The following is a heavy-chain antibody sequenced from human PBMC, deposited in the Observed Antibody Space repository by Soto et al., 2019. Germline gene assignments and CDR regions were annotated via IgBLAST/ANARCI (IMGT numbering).Heavy chain of an antibody. Sequence: PGGSLRLSCAASGFTFRSYWMHWVRQVPGKGLVWVARISSDGSNINYADSVKGRFTISRENAKNTLHLQMNSLRAEDTAVYYCARVSVGTTAMGYWGQGTLVTVSS. J-gene: IGHJ4*02. V-gene: IGHV3-74*01. CDR2: ISSDGSNI. D-gene: IGHD1-26*01. CDR1: GFTFRSYW. CDR3: ARVSVGTTAMGY.